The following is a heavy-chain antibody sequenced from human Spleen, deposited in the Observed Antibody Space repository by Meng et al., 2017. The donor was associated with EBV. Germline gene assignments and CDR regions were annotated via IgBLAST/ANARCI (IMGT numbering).Heavy chain of an antibody. V-gene: IGHV4-39*07. Sequence: LPSRESGPGLVKPSETLYLTCTVSGGSISSSSYYWGWIRQPPGKGLEWIGSIYYSGSTYYNPSLKSRVTISVDTSKNQFSLKLSSVTAADTAVYYCARRFRSGSSNPPYFDYWGQGTLVTVSS. CDR1: GGSISSSSYY. CDR3: ARRFRSGSSNPPYFDY. J-gene: IGHJ4*02. D-gene: IGHD3-22*01. CDR2: IYYSGST.